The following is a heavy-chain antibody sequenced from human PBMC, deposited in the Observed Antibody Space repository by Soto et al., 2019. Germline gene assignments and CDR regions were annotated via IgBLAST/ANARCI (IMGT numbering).Heavy chain of an antibody. J-gene: IGHJ1*01. V-gene: IGHV1-18*01. Sequence: QVQLVQSGAEVKKPGASVKVSCKDSGYTFTSYGISWVRQAPGQGLEWMGWISAYNGNTHYAQKLQGRVTLTTDKSTSTAYMELRSLGSDDTAVYYCARDDLRLGEVSLRPWYFQHWGQGTLVTVSS. D-gene: IGHD3-16*02. CDR3: ARDDLRLGEVSLRPWYFQH. CDR2: ISAYNGNT. CDR1: GYTFTSYG.